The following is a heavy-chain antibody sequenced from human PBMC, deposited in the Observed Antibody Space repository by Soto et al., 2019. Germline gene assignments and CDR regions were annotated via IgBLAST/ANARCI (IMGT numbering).Heavy chain of an antibody. CDR2: IDPVDSNT. Sequence: ESLKSFVKGSGYSFTIYCIGWVPQRPWKGLGWIGIIDPVDSNTRHSPPVQRQDTISADNSISTAKLQWSSLKASETAMYYCAKYGSGNTYSGRADVYYYGMDVWGQGTTVTVSS. CDR1: GYSFTIYC. V-gene: IGHV5-51*01. CDR3: AKYGSGNTYSGRADVYYYGMDV. J-gene: IGHJ6*02. D-gene: IGHD3-10*01.